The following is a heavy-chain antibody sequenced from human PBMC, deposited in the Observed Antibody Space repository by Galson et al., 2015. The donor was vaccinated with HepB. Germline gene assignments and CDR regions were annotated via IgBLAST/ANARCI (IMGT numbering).Heavy chain of an antibody. J-gene: IGHJ4*02. D-gene: IGHD4-11*01. CDR2: INAGNGNT. CDR1: GFTLTTYI. CDR3: AREEGGDDYSDYGEGYFDY. Sequence: SVKVSCKASGFTLTTYIMHWVRQVPGQSLDWIGWINAGNGNTEYSRKFQGRVTISTDTSTNTAYMELSSLRFDDTAVYYCAREEGGDDYSDYGEGYFDYWSQGALVTVSS. V-gene: IGHV1-3*01.